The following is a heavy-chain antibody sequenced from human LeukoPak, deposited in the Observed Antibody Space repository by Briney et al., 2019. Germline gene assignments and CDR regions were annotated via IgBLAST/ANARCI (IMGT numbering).Heavy chain of an antibody. V-gene: IGHV4-59*01. J-gene: IGHJ5*02. CDR2: IYYSGST. CDR3: ARDQGLSMVRGVIPNWFDP. D-gene: IGHD3-10*01. Sequence: PSETLSLTCTVSGGSISSYYWSWIRQPPGKGLKWIGYIYYSGSTNYNPSLKSRVTISVDTSKNQFSLKLSSVTAADTAVYYCARDQGLSMVRGVIPNWFDPWGQGTLVTVSS. CDR1: GGSISSYY.